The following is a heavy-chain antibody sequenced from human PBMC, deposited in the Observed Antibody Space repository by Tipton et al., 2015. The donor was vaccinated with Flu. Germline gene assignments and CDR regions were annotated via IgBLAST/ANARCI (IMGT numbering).Heavy chain of an antibody. D-gene: IGHD1-7*01. Sequence: TLSLTCTVSSGSISSYYCNWIRQPAGKGLEWIGRIYTSGSTIYNPSLKSRVTMSLDTSRNQFSLRLSSVTAADTAVYYCARDTGENYWAPFDYWGQGILVTVSS. V-gene: IGHV4-4*07. CDR2: IYTSGST. CDR1: SGSISSYY. J-gene: IGHJ4*02. CDR3: ARDTGENYWAPFDY.